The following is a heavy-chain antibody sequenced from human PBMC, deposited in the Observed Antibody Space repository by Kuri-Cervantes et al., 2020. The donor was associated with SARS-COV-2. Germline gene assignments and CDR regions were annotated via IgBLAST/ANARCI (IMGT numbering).Heavy chain of an antibody. D-gene: IGHD3-22*01. CDR2: IYHSGST. CDR3: ATTNDSILLGFDAFDI. V-gene: IGHV4-30-2*01. Sequence: SQTLSLTCAVSGGSISSDGYTWSWIRQPPGKGLEWIGYIYHSGSTYYNPSLKSRVTISVDRSKNQFSLSLSSVTAADTAVYYCATTNDSILLGFDAFDIWGQGTMVTVSS. J-gene: IGHJ3*02. CDR1: GGSISSDGYT.